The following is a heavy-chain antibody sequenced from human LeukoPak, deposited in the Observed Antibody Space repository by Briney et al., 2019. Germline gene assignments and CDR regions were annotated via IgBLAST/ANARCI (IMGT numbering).Heavy chain of an antibody. Sequence: GGSLRLSCAASGFTFSSYWMHWVRQAPGKGLVWVSRINSDGSSTSYADSVKGRLTISRDNAKNTLYLQMNSLRAEDTAVYYCARDGGIAENWFDPWGQGTLVTVSS. D-gene: IGHD6-13*01. CDR3: ARDGGIAENWFDP. CDR2: INSDGSST. J-gene: IGHJ5*02. CDR1: GFTFSSYW. V-gene: IGHV3-74*01.